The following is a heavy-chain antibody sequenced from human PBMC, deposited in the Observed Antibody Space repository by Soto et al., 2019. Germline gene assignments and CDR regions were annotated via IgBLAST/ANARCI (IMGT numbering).Heavy chain of an antibody. V-gene: IGHV4-59*01. CDR3: ARDQFVGGASWFDP. CDR1: GGSISSYY. D-gene: IGHD3-16*01. Sequence: SETLSLTCTVSGGSISSYYWSWIRQPPGKGLEWIGYIYYSGSTNYNPSLKSRVTISVDTSKNQFSLKLSSVTAADTAVYYCARDQFVGGASWFDPWGQGTLVTVSS. CDR2: IYYSGST. J-gene: IGHJ5*02.